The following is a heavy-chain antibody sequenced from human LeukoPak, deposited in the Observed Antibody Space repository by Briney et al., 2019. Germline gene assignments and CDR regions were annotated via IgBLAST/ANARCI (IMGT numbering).Heavy chain of an antibody. CDR2: TSYNGNA. CDR3: ARGRALLWFGAPLEFDP. V-gene: IGHV4-39*07. Sequence: SETLSLTCTVSGDSFISSSYYWGWVRQPPGKGLEWIGSTSYNGNAYYHPSLKSRVTISVDTSKNQFSLKLSSVTAADTAVYYCARGRALLWFGAPLEFDPWGQGTLVTVSS. J-gene: IGHJ5*02. D-gene: IGHD3-10*01. CDR1: GDSFISSSYY.